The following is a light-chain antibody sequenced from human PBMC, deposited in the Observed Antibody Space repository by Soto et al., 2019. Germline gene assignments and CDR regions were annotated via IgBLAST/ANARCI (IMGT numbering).Light chain of an antibody. J-gene: IGLJ3*02. CDR1: GANIGSNT. V-gene: IGLV1-44*01. CDR2: DDY. CDR3: AAWDDALNGV. Sequence: QSVLTQPPSASGTPGQRVTISCSGGGANIGSNTVTWYQQFPGTAPKLLIYDDYQRPSGVPDRFSGSKSGTSASLAISGLQSEDEAAYYCAAWDDALNGVFGGGTKLTVL.